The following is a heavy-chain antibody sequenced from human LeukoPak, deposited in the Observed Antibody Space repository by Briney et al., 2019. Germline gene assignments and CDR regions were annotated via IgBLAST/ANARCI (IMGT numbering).Heavy chain of an antibody. Sequence: SETLSLTCTVSGGSISSGSYYWSWIRQPAGKGLEWIGRIYTSGSTNYNPSLKSRVTISVDTSKNQFSLKLSSVTAADTAVYYCARRNDQVVPGYYYMDVWGKGTTVTVSS. J-gene: IGHJ6*03. D-gene: IGHD2-2*01. V-gene: IGHV4-61*02. CDR3: ARRNDQVVPGYYYMDV. CDR2: IYTSGST. CDR1: GGSISSGSYY.